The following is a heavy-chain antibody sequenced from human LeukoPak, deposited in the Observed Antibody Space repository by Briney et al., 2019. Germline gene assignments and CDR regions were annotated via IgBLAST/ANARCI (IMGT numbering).Heavy chain of an antibody. CDR2: IRGSGEST. CDR3: AKPGYFTGSGSYYFDC. J-gene: IGHJ4*02. V-gene: IGHV3-23*01. D-gene: IGHD3-10*01. Sequence: GGSLRPSCAASGFTFSSYAMNWVRQAPGKGLEWVSAIRGSGESTFYAHSVKGRFTISRDNAKNTLYLQLDSLRAEDTAVYYCAKPGYFTGSGSYYFDCWGQGTLVTVSS. CDR1: GFTFSSYA.